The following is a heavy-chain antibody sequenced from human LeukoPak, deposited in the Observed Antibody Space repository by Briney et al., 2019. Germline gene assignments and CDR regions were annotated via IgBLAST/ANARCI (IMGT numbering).Heavy chain of an antibody. J-gene: IGHJ4*02. CDR3: ARGDSGSYLNFDY. CDR1: GGSISSGPYY. Sequence: PSETLSLTCTVSGGSISSGPYYWGWIRQPPGKGLEWIGNIYYGENTYYNPSLKSRVTISIDTSKNQFSLKLSSVTAADTAVYYCARGDSGSYLNFDYWGQGTLVTVSS. CDR2: IYYGENT. V-gene: IGHV4-39*07. D-gene: IGHD1-26*01.